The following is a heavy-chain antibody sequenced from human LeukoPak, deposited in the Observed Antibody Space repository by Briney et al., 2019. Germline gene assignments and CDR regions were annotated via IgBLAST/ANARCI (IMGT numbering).Heavy chain of an antibody. Sequence: GASLKISCKGSGFRFTSYWIGWVRQMPGKGLEWMGIIYPGDSDTRYSPSFQGQVTISADKSISTAYLQWSSLKASDTAMYYCARRVDYGDYYFDYWGQGTLVTVSS. D-gene: IGHD4-17*01. CDR2: IYPGDSDT. J-gene: IGHJ4*02. CDR1: GFRFTSYW. V-gene: IGHV5-51*01. CDR3: ARRVDYGDYYFDY.